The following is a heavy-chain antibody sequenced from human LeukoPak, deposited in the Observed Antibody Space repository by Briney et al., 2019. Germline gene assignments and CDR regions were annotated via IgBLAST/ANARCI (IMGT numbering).Heavy chain of an antibody. D-gene: IGHD6-13*01. CDR2: IKSDGSST. J-gene: IGHJ4*02. Sequence: GGSLRLLCAASGFTFSNYWMHWVRQAPGKGPVWVSCIKSDGSSTRFADSVEGRFSISRDNGKNTLYLQMNRMRAEDTAVYYCARGGDSSNWYPGYFDYWGQGALVTVSS. CDR1: GFTFSNYW. CDR3: ARGGDSSNWYPGYFDY. V-gene: IGHV3-74*01.